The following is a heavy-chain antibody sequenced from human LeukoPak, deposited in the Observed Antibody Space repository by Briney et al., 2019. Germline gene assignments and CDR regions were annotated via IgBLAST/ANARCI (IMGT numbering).Heavy chain of an antibody. CDR3: AKMGSGTYFDY. CDR2: ISDSGDST. J-gene: IGHJ4*02. D-gene: IGHD6-19*01. Sequence: PGGSLRLSCVASGFTFSSSGMSWVRQAPGKGLEWVSAISDSGDSTYYADSVKGRFTISRDNSKNTLYLQMNSLRAEDTGVYYCAKMGSGTYFDYWGQGTLVTVSS. CDR1: GFTFSSSG. V-gene: IGHV3-23*01.